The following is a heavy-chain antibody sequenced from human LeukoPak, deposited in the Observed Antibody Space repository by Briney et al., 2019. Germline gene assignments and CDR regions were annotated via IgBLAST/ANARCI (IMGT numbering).Heavy chain of an antibody. Sequence: GGSLRLSCAASGFTFSSYAMSWVRQAPGKGLEWVSAISGSGGSIYYADSVKGRFTISRDNSKNTLYLQMNSLRAEDTAVYYCAKSPATYGSGSYLNDYWGQGTLVTVSS. CDR2: ISGSGGSI. J-gene: IGHJ4*02. D-gene: IGHD3-10*01. CDR1: GFTFSSYA. CDR3: AKSPATYGSGSYLNDY. V-gene: IGHV3-23*01.